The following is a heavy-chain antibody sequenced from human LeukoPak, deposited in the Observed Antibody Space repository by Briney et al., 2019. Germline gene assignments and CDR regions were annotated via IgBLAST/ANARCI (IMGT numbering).Heavy chain of an antibody. CDR2: IYYSGST. Sequence: SETLSLTCTVSGGSISSSSYYWGWIRQPPGKGLEWIGSIYYSGSTYYNPSLKSRVTIPVDTSKNQFSLKLSSVTAADTAVYYCARGEMGRGYSYGPKKTSDYWGQGTLVTVSS. CDR1: GGSISSSSYY. J-gene: IGHJ4*02. V-gene: IGHV4-39*07. CDR3: ARGEMGRGYSYGPKKTSDY. D-gene: IGHD5-18*01.